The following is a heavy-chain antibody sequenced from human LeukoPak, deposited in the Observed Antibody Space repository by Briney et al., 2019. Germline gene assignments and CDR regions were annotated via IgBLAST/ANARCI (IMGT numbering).Heavy chain of an antibody. V-gene: IGHV3-30*18. CDR2: ISYDGSNK. CDR1: GFTFNSYG. CDR3: AKPNCNSATCLTWSPGYFDY. J-gene: IGHJ4*02. Sequence: PGGCLRLSCAASGFTFNSYGIHWVRQAPGKGLEWVAVISYDGSNKYYADSVKGRFTISRDNSKNTLYLQMNSLRAEDTAVYYCAKPNCNSATCLTWSPGYFDYWGQGTLVTVSS. D-gene: IGHD2-2*01.